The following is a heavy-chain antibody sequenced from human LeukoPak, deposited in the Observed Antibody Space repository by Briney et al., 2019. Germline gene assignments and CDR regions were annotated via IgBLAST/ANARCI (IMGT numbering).Heavy chain of an antibody. Sequence: SGGSLRLSCAASGFAFSSYAMSWVRQAPGKGLEWVSANSGSGGSTYYADSVKGRFTISRDNSKNTPYLQMNSLRAEDTAVYYCAKEAAFGYSSSWYYFDYWGQGTLVTVSS. D-gene: IGHD6-13*01. CDR2: NSGSGGST. J-gene: IGHJ4*02. CDR1: GFAFSSYA. CDR3: AKEAAFGYSSSWYYFDY. V-gene: IGHV3-23*01.